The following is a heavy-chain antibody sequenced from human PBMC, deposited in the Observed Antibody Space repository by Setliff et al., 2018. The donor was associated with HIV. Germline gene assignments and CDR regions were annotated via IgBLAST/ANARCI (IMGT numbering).Heavy chain of an antibody. CDR3: ARTLPQYTNFLDY. Sequence: SVKVSCKASGGTFSSYAISWVRQAPGQGLEWMGGIIPNLGIAHYAQKFQGRVTMTTDQSTRTAYMELSSLRSDDTAVYYCARTLPQYTNFLDYWGQGTLVTVSS. D-gene: IGHD3-3*01. CDR2: IIPNLGIA. J-gene: IGHJ4*02. V-gene: IGHV1-69*10. CDR1: GGTFSSYA.